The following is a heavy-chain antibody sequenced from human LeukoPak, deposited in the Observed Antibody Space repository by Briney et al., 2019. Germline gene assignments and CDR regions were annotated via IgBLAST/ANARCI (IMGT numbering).Heavy chain of an antibody. CDR3: ARAPGYCSSTSCPYYFDY. V-gene: IGHV1-8*01. Sequence: ASVKVSCKASGYTFTSYDINWVRQATGQGLEWMGWMNPNSGNTGYAQKFQGRVTMTRNTSISTAYMELSSLRSEDTAVYYCARAPGYCSSTSCPYYFDYWGQGTLVTVSP. D-gene: IGHD2-2*01. CDR2: MNPNSGNT. CDR1: GYTFTSYD. J-gene: IGHJ4*02.